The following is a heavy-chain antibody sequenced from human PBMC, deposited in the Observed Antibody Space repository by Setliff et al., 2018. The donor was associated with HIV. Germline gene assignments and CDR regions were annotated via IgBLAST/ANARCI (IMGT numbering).Heavy chain of an antibody. Sequence: PSETLSLTCALFGYSISNGYYWGWIRQPSGKGLEWIGSIYHSGSTFYNPSLRGXXTISVDTSQDQFSLRLTSVTAADTAVYYCAARNSGNPTRHFDYWGQGTPVTVSS. CDR2: IYHSGST. CDR1: GYSISNGYY. J-gene: IGHJ4*02. V-gene: IGHV4-38-2*01. D-gene: IGHD3-10*01. CDR3: AARNSGNPTRHFDY.